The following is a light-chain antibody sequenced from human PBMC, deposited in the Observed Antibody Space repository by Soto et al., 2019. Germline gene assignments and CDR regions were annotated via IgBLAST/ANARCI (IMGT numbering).Light chain of an antibody. CDR3: QQYATSPFT. V-gene: IGKV3D-20*01. Sequence: EVVLTQSPATLSLSPGERATLSCGASQSVSRSYLAWYQQKPGLAHRLLIYDTSSRATGIPDRFSGSGSGTDFTLTISRLEPEDFALYYCQQYATSPFTFGPGTKVDIK. CDR1: QSVSRSY. CDR2: DTS. J-gene: IGKJ3*01.